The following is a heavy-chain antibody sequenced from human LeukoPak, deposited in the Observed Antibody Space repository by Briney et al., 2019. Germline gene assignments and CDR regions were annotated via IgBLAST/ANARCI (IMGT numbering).Heavy chain of an antibody. CDR1: GCSFSIYA. CDR2: IIPIFGTA. J-gene: IGHJ5*02. D-gene: IGHD1-26*01. V-gene: IGHV1-69*13. CDR3: ARDLKSSLRFDP. Sequence: SVKVSCKASGCSFSIYAISWVRQAPGQGLEWMGGIIPIFGTANYAQKFQGRVTITADESTSTAYMELSSLRSEDTAVYYCARDLKSSLRFDPWGQGTLVTVSS.